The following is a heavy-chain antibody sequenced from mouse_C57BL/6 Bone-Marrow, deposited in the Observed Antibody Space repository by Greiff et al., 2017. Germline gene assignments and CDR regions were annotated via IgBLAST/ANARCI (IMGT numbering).Heavy chain of an antibody. D-gene: IGHD2-3*01. J-gene: IGHJ2*01. CDR1: GYTFTSYW. V-gene: IGHV1-5*01. CDR2: IYPGNSDT. CDR3: TRSYDGYENFDY. Sequence: EVQLQQSGTVLARPGASVKMSCKTSGYTFTSYWMHWVKQRPGQGLEWIGAIYPGNSDTSYNQKFKGKAKLPAVTSASTAYMELSRLTNEDSAFYCSTRSYDGYENFDYWGQGTTLTVSS.